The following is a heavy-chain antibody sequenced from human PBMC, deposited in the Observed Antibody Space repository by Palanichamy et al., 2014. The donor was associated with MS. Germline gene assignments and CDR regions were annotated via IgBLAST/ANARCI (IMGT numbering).Heavy chain of an antibody. J-gene: IGHJ4*02. V-gene: IGHV3-33*01. CDR3: ARDDSGGRRVFDY. Sequence: QVQLVESGGGVVQPGRSLRLSCAASGFTFSSFGMHWVRQVPGKGLEWLAVIWYDGSNKYYAASVKGRFTISRDNSKNTLYLQMNNLRAEDTAVYYCARDDSGGRRVFDYWGQGSLVSVSS. D-gene: IGHD3-16*01. CDR1: GFTFSSFG. CDR2: IWYDGSNK.